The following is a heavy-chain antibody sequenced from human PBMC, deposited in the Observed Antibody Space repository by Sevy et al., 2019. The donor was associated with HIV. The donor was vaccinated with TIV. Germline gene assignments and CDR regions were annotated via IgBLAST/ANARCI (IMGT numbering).Heavy chain of an antibody. CDR2: IYAGGRT. Sequence: GSLRLSCAVSGFTVSSNYMTWVRQAPGKGLEWVSVIYAGGRTLHADSVKGRFTISRDRSKNTLYLQMNNLRVEDTAVYYCARDSSGYGFFDHWGQGTLVTVSS. V-gene: IGHV3-53*01. D-gene: IGHD5-12*01. J-gene: IGHJ4*02. CDR3: ARDSSGYGFFDH. CDR1: GFTVSSNY.